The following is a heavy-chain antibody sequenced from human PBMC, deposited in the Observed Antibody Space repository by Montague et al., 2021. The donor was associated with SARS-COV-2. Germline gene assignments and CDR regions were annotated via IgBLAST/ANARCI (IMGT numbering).Heavy chain of an antibody. CDR2: IYDSGSM. CDR3: ARENTVTTFGGPYYIDS. CDR1: GSSVRSYY. J-gene: IGHJ4*02. V-gene: IGHV4-59*02. D-gene: IGHD4-17*01. Sequence: SETLSLTCIVSGSSVRSYYWSWIRQPPGKGLEWIGYIYDSGSMNYNPSLKSRVTISVDTSKNRFSLKLSSVTAADTAVYYCARENTVTTFGGPYYIDSWGQGTLVTVSA.